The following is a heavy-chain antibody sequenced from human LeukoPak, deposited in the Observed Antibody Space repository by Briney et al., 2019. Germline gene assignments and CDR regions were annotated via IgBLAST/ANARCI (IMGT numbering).Heavy chain of an antibody. V-gene: IGHV4-4*09. CDR3: ATGVGATSFDY. CDR2: IYTSGGT. Sequence: PSETLSLTCTVSGDSISSYYWSWIRQPPGKGLEWIGYIYTSGGTNYIPSLKGRVTVSIDTSKNQFSLKLSSVTAADTAVYYCATGVGATSFDYWGQGTLVTVSS. CDR1: GDSISSYY. D-gene: IGHD1-26*01. J-gene: IGHJ4*02.